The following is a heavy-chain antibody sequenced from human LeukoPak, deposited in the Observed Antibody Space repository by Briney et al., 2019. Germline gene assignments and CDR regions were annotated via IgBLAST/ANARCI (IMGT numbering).Heavy chain of an antibody. CDR2: ISGSGGST. J-gene: IGHJ4*02. CDR3: AKDLPIRDGAAADDY. Sequence: GGSLRLSCAASGFTFSSYAMSWVRQAPGKGLEWVSAISGSGGSTYYAYSVKGRFTISRDNSKNTLYLQMNSLRAEDTAVYYCAKDLPIRDGAAADDYWGQGTLVTVSS. CDR1: GFTFSSYA. V-gene: IGHV3-23*01. D-gene: IGHD6-13*01.